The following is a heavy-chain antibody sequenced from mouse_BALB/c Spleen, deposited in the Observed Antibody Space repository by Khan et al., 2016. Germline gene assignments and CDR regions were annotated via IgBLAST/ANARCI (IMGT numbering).Heavy chain of an antibody. CDR3: TRHYYYGCSDD. CDR2: ITPDSRTI. CDR1: GFDFSRYW. Sequence: EVKLLESGGGLVQPGGSLKLSCAASGFDFSRYWMSWVRQAPGKGLEWIGDITPDSRTINYEPSHKGKFIISRDNVKNTLYLRRNKVSSEDTALYYCTRHYYYGCSDDWGPGTTLTVSS. J-gene: IGHJ2*01. D-gene: IGHD1-1*01. V-gene: IGHV4-1*02.